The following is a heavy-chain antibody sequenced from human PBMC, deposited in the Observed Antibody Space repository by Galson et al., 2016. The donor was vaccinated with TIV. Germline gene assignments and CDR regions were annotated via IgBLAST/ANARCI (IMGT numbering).Heavy chain of an antibody. Sequence: SVKVSCKASGYTFTSYYMHWVRQAPGQGLEWMGIINPSGGSTSYAQTFQGRVTMTRDTSTSTVYMELSSLRSEDTAVYYCARVPEVAGTDYWGQGTLVTVSS. V-gene: IGHV1-46*01. J-gene: IGHJ4*02. CDR2: INPSGGST. CDR1: GYTFTSYY. D-gene: IGHD6-19*01. CDR3: ARVPEVAGTDY.